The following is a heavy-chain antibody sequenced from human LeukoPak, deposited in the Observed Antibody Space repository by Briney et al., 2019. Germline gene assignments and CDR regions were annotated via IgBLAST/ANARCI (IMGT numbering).Heavy chain of an antibody. CDR1: GESISGFY. D-gene: IGHD5-18*01. Sequence: SETLSLTCTVSGESISGFYWTWIRQPTGKGLEWTGYIYYSGSTNYNPSLKSRVTISVDTSKNQFSLKLSSVTAADTAVYYCARVQRYSYGYSLDPWGQGTLVTVSS. V-gene: IGHV4-59*12. CDR3: ARVQRYSYGYSLDP. J-gene: IGHJ5*02. CDR2: IYYSGST.